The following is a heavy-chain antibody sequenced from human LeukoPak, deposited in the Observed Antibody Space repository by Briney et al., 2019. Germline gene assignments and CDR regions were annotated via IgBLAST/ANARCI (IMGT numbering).Heavy chain of an antibody. J-gene: IGHJ4*02. D-gene: IGHD2-15*01. Sequence: GGSLRLSCAASGFTFSTYWMSWVRQAPGKGLEWVANIKQDGSEKNYVDSVKGRFTISRDNAENSLYLQMNSLGAEDTAVYYCAKASRATCSGAFCYHFDSWGPGTLVTVSS. CDR2: IKQDGSEK. CDR3: AKASRATCSGAFCYHFDS. V-gene: IGHV3-7*01. CDR1: GFTFSTYW.